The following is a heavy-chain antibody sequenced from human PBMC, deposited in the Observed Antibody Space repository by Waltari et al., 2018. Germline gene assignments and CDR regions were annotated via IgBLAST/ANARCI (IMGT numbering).Heavy chain of an antibody. CDR1: GYPISSNYY. CDR2: IYHTGST. CDR3: ARGAYHDFWSGDYPYNWFDP. Sequence: QVQLQESGPGLVTPSETLSLTCKASGYPISSNYYWGWVRQPPGKGPEWIGTIYHTGSTYYNPSLKSRVTISVDTSKNQFSLNLNSVTAADTAVYYCARGAYHDFWSGDYPYNWFDPWGQGTLVTVSS. V-gene: IGHV4-38-2*02. D-gene: IGHD3-3*01. J-gene: IGHJ5*02.